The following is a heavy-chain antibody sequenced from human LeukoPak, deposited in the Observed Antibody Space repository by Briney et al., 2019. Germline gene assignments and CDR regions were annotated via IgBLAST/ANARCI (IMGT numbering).Heavy chain of an antibody. CDR1: GFTFSSYA. V-gene: IGHV3-23*01. Sequence: GGSLRLSCAASGFTFSSYAMSWVRQAPGKGLEGVSGMSSSGDSTYHADSVKGRFTISRDNSKNTLYLQMNSLRAEDTAVYYCAKSPNMVQGARGDWFDPWGQGILVTVSS. J-gene: IGHJ5*02. CDR3: AKSPNMVQGARGDWFDP. D-gene: IGHD3-10*01. CDR2: MSSSGDST.